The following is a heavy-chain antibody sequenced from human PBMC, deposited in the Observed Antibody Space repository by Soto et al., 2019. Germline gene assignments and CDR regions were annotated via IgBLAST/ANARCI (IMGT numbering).Heavy chain of an antibody. CDR1: GYMFTTYG. CDR2: ISAYNGNK. Sequence: QVQLVQSGGEVKKPGASVEVSCRTSGYMFTTYGMSWVRQAPGQGLEWMAWISAYNGNKKYAQKYQGRVTMTTDTSTSTVSRELRNPTSDDTGTDFCARTGGGMAARPLEYWGQGTLVTVSS. J-gene: IGHJ4*02. CDR3: ARTGGGMAARPLEY. D-gene: IGHD6-6*01. V-gene: IGHV1-18*04.